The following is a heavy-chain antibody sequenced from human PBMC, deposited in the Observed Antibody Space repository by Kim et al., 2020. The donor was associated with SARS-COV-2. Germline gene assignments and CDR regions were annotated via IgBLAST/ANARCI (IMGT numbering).Heavy chain of an antibody. D-gene: IGHD1-26*01. CDR2: GSK. J-gene: IGHJ4*02. CDR3: IRGESGSLGY. Sequence: GSKAYDQKMQGRVTVTRETSTSTVYMELSSLRSEDTAVYYCIRGESGSLGYWGQGTLVTVSS. V-gene: IGHV1-46*03.